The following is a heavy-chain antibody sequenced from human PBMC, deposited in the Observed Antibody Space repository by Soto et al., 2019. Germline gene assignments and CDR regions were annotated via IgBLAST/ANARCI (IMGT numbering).Heavy chain of an antibody. CDR1: GFTSPISW. J-gene: IGHJ4*02. CDR2: IKEDGSES. D-gene: IGHD7-27*01. CDR3: ATPWVSRFDY. Sequence: PGGALRLSCVGSGFTSPISWMTWVRQAPGKGLEWVANIKEDGSESHYVDSVKGRFTISRDNADNSLYLQMNSLRAEDSAVYYCATPWVSRFDYWGQGILVTVSS. V-gene: IGHV3-7*01.